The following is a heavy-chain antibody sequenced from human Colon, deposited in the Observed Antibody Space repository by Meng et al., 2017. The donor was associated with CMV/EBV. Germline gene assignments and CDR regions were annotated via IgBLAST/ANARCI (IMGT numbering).Heavy chain of an antibody. CDR2: ISSSSTYL. V-gene: IGHV3-21*01. CDR3: ASLQGPRTVFYDYNMDV. J-gene: IGHJ6*02. Sequence: GESLKISCTASGFTFSTYYMNWVRQAPGKGLEWVSCISSSSTYLKYADSVKGRFTISRDNAKNSLYLQMHSLRAEDTAVYYCASLQGPRTVFYDYNMDVWGQGTTVTV. CDR1: GFTFSTYY. D-gene: IGHD1-1*01.